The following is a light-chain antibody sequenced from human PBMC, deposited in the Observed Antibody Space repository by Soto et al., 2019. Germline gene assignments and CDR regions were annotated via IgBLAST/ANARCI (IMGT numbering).Light chain of an antibody. CDR2: DVS. V-gene: IGLV2-11*01. CDR1: SSDVGGYNY. CDR3: CSYAGSYTGV. J-gene: IGLJ1*01. Sequence: ALTQPRSVSGSPGQSVTISCTGTSSDVGGYNYVSWYQQHPGKAPKLMIYDVSKRPSGVPDRFSGSKSGNTASLTISGLQAEDDADYYCCSYAGSYTGVFGTGTKLTVL.